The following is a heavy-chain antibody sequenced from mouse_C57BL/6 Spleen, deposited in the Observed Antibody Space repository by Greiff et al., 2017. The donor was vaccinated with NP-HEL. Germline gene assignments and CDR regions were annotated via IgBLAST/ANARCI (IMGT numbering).Heavy chain of an antibody. Sequence: EVMLVESEGGLVQPGSSMKLSCTASGFTFSDYYMAWVRQVPEKGLEWVANINYDGSSTYYLDSLKSRFIISRDNAKNILYLQMSSLKSEDTATYYCARDSGYYAMDYWGQGTSVTVSS. D-gene: IGHD3-1*01. CDR3: ARDSGYYAMDY. CDR2: INYDGSST. J-gene: IGHJ4*01. V-gene: IGHV5-16*01. CDR1: GFTFSDYY.